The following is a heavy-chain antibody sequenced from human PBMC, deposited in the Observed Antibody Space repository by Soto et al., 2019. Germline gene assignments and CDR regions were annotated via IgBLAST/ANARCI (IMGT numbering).Heavy chain of an antibody. D-gene: IGHD2-15*01. V-gene: IGHV1-58*01. CDR2: IVVCSGNT. J-gene: IGHJ4*02. CDR3: ARVIYSVYSPFDS. Sequence: ASVKVSCKASGFTFTSSAVQWVRQARGQRLEWIGWIVVCSGNTNYAQKFQERVTITRDMSTSTAYMELNSLRAEDTAVYYCARVIYSVYSPFDSWGQGTLVTVSS. CDR1: GFTFTSSA.